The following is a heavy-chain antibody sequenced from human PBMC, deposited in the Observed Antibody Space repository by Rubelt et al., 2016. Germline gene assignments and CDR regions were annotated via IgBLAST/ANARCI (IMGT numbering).Heavy chain of an antibody. D-gene: IGHD3-9*01. CDR2: IFSTGAA. Sequence: GLEWIAFIFSTGAANYSPSLESRVTISVDTSKRQVSLKLNSVTAADTAVYYCVRGRRRYFEYSLSYDFDLWGQGTMVTVSS. J-gene: IGHJ3*01. V-gene: IGHV4-59*12. CDR3: VRGRRRYFEYSLSYDFDL.